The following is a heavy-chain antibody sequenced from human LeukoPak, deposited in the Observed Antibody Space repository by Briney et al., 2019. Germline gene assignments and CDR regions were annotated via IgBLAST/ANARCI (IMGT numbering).Heavy chain of an antibody. CDR3: ARRRPLGGYSYDH. Sequence: GASVKVSCKASGYTFTGYYMHWVRQAPGQGLEWMGWINPNSGGTNYAQKFQGRVTMTRDTSISTAYMELSRLRSDDTAVYYCARRRPLGGYSYDHWGQGTLVTVSS. J-gene: IGHJ4*02. CDR1: GYTFTGYY. V-gene: IGHV1-2*02. CDR2: INPNSGGT. D-gene: IGHD5-18*01.